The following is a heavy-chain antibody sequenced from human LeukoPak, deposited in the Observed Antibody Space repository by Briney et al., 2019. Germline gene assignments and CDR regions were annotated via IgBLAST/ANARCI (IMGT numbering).Heavy chain of an antibody. CDR1: GYTFTGYY. Sequence: ASGKVSCKASGYTFTGYYMHWVRHAPGQGRGWIGWINPNRDGTNYAQKFQGRVNMPRATSISTAYMELSRLRSDDTAVYYCARDRGSSSWQTDFDYWGQGNLVTVSS. V-gene: IGHV1-2*02. CDR2: INPNRDGT. D-gene: IGHD6-13*01. CDR3: ARDRGSSSWQTDFDY. J-gene: IGHJ4*02.